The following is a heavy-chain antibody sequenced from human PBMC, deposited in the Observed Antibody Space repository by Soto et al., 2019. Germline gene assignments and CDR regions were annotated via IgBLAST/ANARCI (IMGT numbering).Heavy chain of an antibody. V-gene: IGHV4-34*01. Sequence: SETLSLTCAVYGGSFSGYYWSWIRQPPGKGLEWIGEINHSGSTNYNPSLKSRVTISVDTSKNQFSLKLSSVTAADTAVYYCARGRRGGSHRVDYWGQGTLVTVSS. CDR3: ARGRRGGSHRVDY. D-gene: IGHD3-16*01. CDR2: INHSGST. J-gene: IGHJ4*02. CDR1: GGSFSGYY.